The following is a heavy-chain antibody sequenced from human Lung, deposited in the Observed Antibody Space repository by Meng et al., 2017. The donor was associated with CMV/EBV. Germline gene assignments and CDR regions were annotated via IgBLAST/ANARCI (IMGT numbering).Heavy chain of an antibody. CDR3: AKDLGKDSYYNFWSGPHPPGFDY. J-gene: IGHJ4*02. CDR1: GFTFSSYG. D-gene: IGHD3-3*01. CDR2: IRYDGSNK. V-gene: IGHV3-30*02. Sequence: GESXKISCAASGFTFSSYGMHWVRQAPGKGLEWVAFIRYDGSNKYYADSVKGRFTISRDNSKNTLYLQMNSLRAEATAVYYCAKDLGKDSYYNFWSGPHPPGFDYWGQGTLVAVSS.